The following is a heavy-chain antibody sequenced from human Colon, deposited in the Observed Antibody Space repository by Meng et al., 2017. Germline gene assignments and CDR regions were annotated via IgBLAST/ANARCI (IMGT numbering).Heavy chain of an antibody. CDR2: FYFSGNT. CDR3: ARYFYDSRGVTWFDP. J-gene: IGHJ5*02. V-gene: IGHV4-31*03. CDR1: GGSSSSGDYY. Sequence: VHLQGTGPGLGKPSPPLALTCTVSGGSSSSGDYYWSWSRQHPGKGLEWIGYFYFSGNTYYNPSLKSRVSISVDTSKNRFSLNLSSVTAADTAVYYCARYFYDSRGVTWFDPWGQGTLVTVSS. D-gene: IGHD3-22*01.